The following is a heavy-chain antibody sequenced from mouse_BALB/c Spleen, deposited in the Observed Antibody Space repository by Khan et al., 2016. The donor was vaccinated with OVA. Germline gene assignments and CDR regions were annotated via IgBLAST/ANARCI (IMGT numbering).Heavy chain of an antibody. D-gene: IGHD1-1*01. CDR3: ARRGLRWYFDY. Sequence: QMQLEESGAELAKPGASVKMSCKASGYTFINYWILWVKQRPGQGLEWIGYINPSTGYTEYNQNFKDKATLTADKSSSTAYMQLSSLTSEDSAVYYCARRGLRWYFDYWGKGTTLTVSS. V-gene: IGHV1-7*01. CDR2: INPSTGYT. J-gene: IGHJ2*01. CDR1: GYTFINYW.